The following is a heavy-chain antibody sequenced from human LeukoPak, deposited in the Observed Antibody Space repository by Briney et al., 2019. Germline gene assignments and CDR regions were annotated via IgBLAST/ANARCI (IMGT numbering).Heavy chain of an antibody. Sequence: GGSLRLSCAASGFTFSSYAMSWVRQAPGKGLEWVSAISGSCGSTYYADSVKGRFTISRDNSKNTLYLQMNSLRAEDTAVYYCAKGGHITMIVVVITKAFDIWGQGTMVTVSS. CDR2: ISGSCGST. CDR1: GFTFSSYA. V-gene: IGHV3-23*01. CDR3: AKGGHITMIVVVITKAFDI. D-gene: IGHD3-22*01. J-gene: IGHJ3*02.